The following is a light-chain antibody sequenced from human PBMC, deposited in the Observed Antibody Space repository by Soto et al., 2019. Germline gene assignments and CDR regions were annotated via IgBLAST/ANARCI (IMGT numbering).Light chain of an antibody. CDR1: SSNIGAGYD. V-gene: IGLV1-40*01. Sequence: QSVLTQPPSVSGAPGQRVTISCTGSSSNIGAGYDVHWYQQLLGTAPKLLIYGNSKRPSGVPDRFSGSKSGTSASLAITGLQAEDEADYYCQYYDSSLSGWVFGGGTKLSVL. J-gene: IGLJ3*02. CDR3: QYYDSSLSGWV. CDR2: GNS.